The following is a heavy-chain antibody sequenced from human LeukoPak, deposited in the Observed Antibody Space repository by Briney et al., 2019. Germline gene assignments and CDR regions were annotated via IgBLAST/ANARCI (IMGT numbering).Heavy chain of an antibody. CDR3: PTERPDCTNGVCSRGAFDI. D-gene: IGHD2-8*01. CDR1: GYTLTELS. J-gene: IGHJ3*02. Sequence: GASVKVSCKVSGYTLTELSMHWVRQAPGKGLEWMGGFDPEDGETIYAQKFQGRVTMTEDTSTDTAYMELSSLRSEDTAVYYCPTERPDCTNGVCSRGAFDIWGQGTMVTVSS. CDR2: FDPEDGET. V-gene: IGHV1-24*01.